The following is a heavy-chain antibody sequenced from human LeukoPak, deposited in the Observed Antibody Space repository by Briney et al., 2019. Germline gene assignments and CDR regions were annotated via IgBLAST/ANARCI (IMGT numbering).Heavy chain of an antibody. D-gene: IGHD3-22*01. CDR3: ARDRGWRTSGYYLYHFDY. Sequence: GGSLRLSCAASRFTLSTYWMSWVRQAPGKGLEWVAHIKQDGSQEYYVDSVKGRFTISGDNAKNSLYLEMSSLRVEDTAVYYCARDRGWRTSGYYLYHFDYWGQGTLVTFAS. CDR2: IKQDGSQE. CDR1: RFTLSTYW. J-gene: IGHJ4*02. V-gene: IGHV3-7*01.